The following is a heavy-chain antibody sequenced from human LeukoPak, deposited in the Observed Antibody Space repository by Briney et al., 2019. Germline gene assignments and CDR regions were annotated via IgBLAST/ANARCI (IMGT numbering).Heavy chain of an antibody. Sequence: GGSLRLSCAASGFTFSSYSMNWVRQAPGKGLEWVGRLKSKTDGGTTDYAAPVKGRFTISRDDSKNTLYLQMNSLKTEDTAVYYCTTDPREYNWNDERGAFDYWGQGTLVTVSS. V-gene: IGHV3-15*01. D-gene: IGHD1-1*01. CDR2: LKSKTDGGTT. CDR1: GFTFSSYS. CDR3: TTDPREYNWNDERGAFDY. J-gene: IGHJ4*02.